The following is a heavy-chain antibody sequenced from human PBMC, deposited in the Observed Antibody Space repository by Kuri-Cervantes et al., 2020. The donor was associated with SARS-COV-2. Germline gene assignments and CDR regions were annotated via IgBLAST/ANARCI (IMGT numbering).Heavy chain of an antibody. CDR3: AKDVVRHDILTGHDY. CDR1: GFTFDDYT. CDR2: ISWDGGST. V-gene: IGHV3-43*01. D-gene: IGHD3-9*01. Sequence: GESLKISCAASGFTFDDYTMHWVRQAPGKGLEWVSLISWDGGSTYYADSVKGRFTISRDNSKNTLYLQMNSLRAEDTAVYYCAKDVVRHDILTGHDYWGQGTLVTVSS. J-gene: IGHJ4*02.